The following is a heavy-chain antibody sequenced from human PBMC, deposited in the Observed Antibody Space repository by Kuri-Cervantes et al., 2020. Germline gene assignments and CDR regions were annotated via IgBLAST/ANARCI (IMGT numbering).Heavy chain of an antibody. CDR3: ARERRAGTPGWFDP. D-gene: IGHD6-13*01. J-gene: IGHJ5*02. CDR1: GFSIHDYW. V-gene: IGHV3-7*01. Sequence: GESLKISCTASGFSIHDYWMNWVRQPPGKGLEWLAIIKQDGSERLYVDSVEGRFTISRDNARNSLYLEMTSLRAEDTAVYYCARERRAGTPGWFDPWGQGTLVTVSS. CDR2: IKQDGSER.